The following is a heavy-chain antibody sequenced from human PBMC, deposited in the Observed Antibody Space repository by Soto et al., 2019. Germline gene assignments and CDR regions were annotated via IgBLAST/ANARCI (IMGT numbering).Heavy chain of an antibody. V-gene: IGHV4-4*02. Sequence: PSETLSLTCAVSGGSISSSNWWSWVRQPPGKGLEWIGEIYHSGSTNYNPSLKSRVTISVDKSKNQFSLKLSSVTAADTAVYYCARPKVGLDQRPNDAFAIWGQGTVVTVSS. CDR2: IYHSGST. J-gene: IGHJ3*02. CDR3: ARPKVGLDQRPNDAFAI. D-gene: IGHD6-25*01. CDR1: GGSISSSNW.